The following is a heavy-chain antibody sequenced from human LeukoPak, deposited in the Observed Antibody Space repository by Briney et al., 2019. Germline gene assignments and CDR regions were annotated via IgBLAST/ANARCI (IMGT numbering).Heavy chain of an antibody. CDR2: IYSGGST. V-gene: IGHV3-66*01. J-gene: IGHJ2*01. CDR3: ARDVPVYSSSWYFDL. Sequence: GGSLRLSCAASGFTVSSNYMSWVRQAPGKGLEWVSVIYSGGSTYYADSVKGRFTISRDNSKNTLYLQMNSLRAEDTAVYYCARDVPVYSSSWYFDLWGRGTLVTVSS. CDR1: GFTVSSNY. D-gene: IGHD6-13*01.